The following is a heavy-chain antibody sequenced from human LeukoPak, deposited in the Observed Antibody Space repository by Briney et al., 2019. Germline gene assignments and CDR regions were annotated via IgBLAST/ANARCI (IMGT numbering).Heavy chain of an antibody. CDR1: GFTFSSYS. Sequence: GGSLRLSCAASGFTFSSYSMNWVRQAPGKGLEWVSSISSSSSYIYYADSVKGRFTISRDNAKNSLYLQMNSLRAEDTAVHYCARDKTYSSGSGGYWGQGTLVTVSS. D-gene: IGHD6-19*01. V-gene: IGHV3-21*01. CDR3: ARDKTYSSGSGGY. J-gene: IGHJ4*02. CDR2: ISSSSSYI.